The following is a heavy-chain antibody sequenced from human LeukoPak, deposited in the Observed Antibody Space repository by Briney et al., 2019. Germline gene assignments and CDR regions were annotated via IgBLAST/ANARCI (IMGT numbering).Heavy chain of an antibody. V-gene: IGHV3-30*18. D-gene: IGHD2-15*01. J-gene: IGHJ6*04. CDR2: ISYDGSNK. CDR3: AKSDIVVVVAATRYYYYGMDV. Sequence: GRSLRLSCAASGFTFSSYGMHWVRQAPGKGLEWVAVISYDGSNKYYADSVKGRFTISRDNSKNTLYLQMNSLRAEDTAVYYCAKSDIVVVVAATRYYYYGMDVWGKGTTVTVSS. CDR1: GFTFSSYG.